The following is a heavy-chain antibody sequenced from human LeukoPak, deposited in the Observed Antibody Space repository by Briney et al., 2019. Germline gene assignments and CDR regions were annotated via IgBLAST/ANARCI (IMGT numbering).Heavy chain of an antibody. CDR1: GYTFTSYD. J-gene: IGHJ6*02. CDR2: MNPNSGNT. CDR3: ARRVYYYYGMDV. Sequence: ASVKVSCKASGYTFTSYDINWERQATGQGLEWMGWMNPNSGNTGYAQKFQGRVTMTRNTSISTAYMELSSLRSEDTAVYYCARRVYYYYGMDVWGQGTTVTVSS. V-gene: IGHV1-8*01.